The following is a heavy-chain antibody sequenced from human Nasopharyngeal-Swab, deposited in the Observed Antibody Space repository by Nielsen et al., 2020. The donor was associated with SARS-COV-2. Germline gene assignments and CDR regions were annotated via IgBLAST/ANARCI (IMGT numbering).Heavy chain of an antibody. D-gene: IGHD4-23*01. CDR3: AAAPSGDYGGY. J-gene: IGHJ4*02. CDR1: GFTFNNYG. Sequence: GGSLRLSCAASGFTFNNYGMHWVRQAPGKGLEWVAVIWYDGSNKYYADSVKGRFTISRDNSKNTVYLQMSSLRGEDTAVYYCAAAPSGDYGGYWGQGTLVTVSS. V-gene: IGHV3-33*01. CDR2: IWYDGSNK.